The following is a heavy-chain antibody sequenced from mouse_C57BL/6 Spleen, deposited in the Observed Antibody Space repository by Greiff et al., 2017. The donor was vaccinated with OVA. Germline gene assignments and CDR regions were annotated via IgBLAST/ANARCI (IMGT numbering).Heavy chain of an antibody. CDR2: IWSGGST. D-gene: IGHD3-2*02. J-gene: IGHJ4*01. CDR1: GFSLTSYG. V-gene: IGHV2-2*01. Sequence: QVHVKQSGPGLVQPSQSLSITCTVSGFSLTSYGVHWVRQSPGKGLEWLGVIWSGGSTDYNAAFISRLSISKDNSKSQVFFKMNSLQADDTAIYYCARSRQLREGAMDYWGQGTSVTVSS. CDR3: ARSRQLREGAMDY.